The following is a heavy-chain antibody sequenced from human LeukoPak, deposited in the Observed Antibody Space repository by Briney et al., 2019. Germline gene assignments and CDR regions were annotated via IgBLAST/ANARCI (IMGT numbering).Heavy chain of an antibody. D-gene: IGHD5-24*01. V-gene: IGHV4-34*01. CDR3: ARDPIRDGYTP. CDR2: INHSGST. CDR1: GGFFGGYY. J-gene: IGHJ5*02. Sequence: SETLSLTCAVYGGFFGGYYWTWIRQTPGKGPEWIGEINHSGSTNHNPSLKSRVTISVDTSKNQFSLKLSSVTAADTAVYYCARDPIRDGYTPWGQGTLVTVSS.